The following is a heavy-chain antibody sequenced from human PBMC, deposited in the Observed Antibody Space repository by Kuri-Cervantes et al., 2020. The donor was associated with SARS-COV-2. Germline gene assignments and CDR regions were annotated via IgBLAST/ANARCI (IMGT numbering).Heavy chain of an antibody. CDR3: AKDPQLGDAFDI. D-gene: IGHD6-6*01. CDR1: GFTFSSYG. Sequence: GGSLRLSCAASGFTFSSYGMHWVRQAPGKGLEGVAVIWYDGSNKYYADSVKGRFTISRDNSKNTLYLQMNSLRAEDTAVYYCAKDPQLGDAFDIWGQGTMVTVSS. J-gene: IGHJ3*02. CDR2: IWYDGSNK. V-gene: IGHV3-33*06.